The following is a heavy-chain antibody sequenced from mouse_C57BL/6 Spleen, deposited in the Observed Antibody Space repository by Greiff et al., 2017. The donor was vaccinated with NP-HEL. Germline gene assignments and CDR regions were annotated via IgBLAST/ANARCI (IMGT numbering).Heavy chain of an antibody. D-gene: IGHD1-1*02. CDR1: GYTFTSYG. Sequence: QVQLQQSGAELARPGASVKLSCKASGYTFTSYGISWVKQRTGQGLEWIGEIYPRSGNTYYNEKFKGKATLTADKSSSTAYMELRSLTSEDSAVYVCARRLWTHWYFDVWGTGTTVTVSS. CDR2: IYPRSGNT. V-gene: IGHV1-81*01. J-gene: IGHJ1*03. CDR3: ARRLWTHWYFDV.